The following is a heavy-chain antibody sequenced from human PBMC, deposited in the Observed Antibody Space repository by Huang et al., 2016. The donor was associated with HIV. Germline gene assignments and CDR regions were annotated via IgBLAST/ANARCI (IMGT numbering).Heavy chain of an antibody. J-gene: IGHJ6*02. CDR2: RNPDNGNT. D-gene: IGHD2-15*01. V-gene: IGHV1-8*01. CDR1: GYPVITYD. Sequence: VQLVQSGAEVRTPGASVTLSCTASGYPVITYDISWVRQAAGQGVEWMGWRNPDNGNTGDEQKFQGRVIRTRNTSINTVDMEVSSPRSEEAAVYYCARSLRYCRGAFCTHYAMDVWGQGTTVTVSS. CDR3: ARSLRYCRGAFCTHYAMDV.